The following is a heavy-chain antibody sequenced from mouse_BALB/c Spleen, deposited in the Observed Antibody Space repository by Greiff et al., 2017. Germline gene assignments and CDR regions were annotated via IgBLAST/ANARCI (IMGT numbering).Heavy chain of an antibody. CDR3: ARRGGNYAMDY. CDR1: GYSFTSYW. Sequence: QVHVKQSGPQLVRPGASVKISCKASGYSFTSYWMHWVKQRPGQGLEWIGMIDPSDSETRLNQKFKDKATLTVDKSSSTAYMQLSSPTSEDSAVYYCARRGGNYAMDYWGRETSVTVSS. V-gene: IGHV1S127*01. CDR2: IDPSDSET. J-gene: IGHJ4*01.